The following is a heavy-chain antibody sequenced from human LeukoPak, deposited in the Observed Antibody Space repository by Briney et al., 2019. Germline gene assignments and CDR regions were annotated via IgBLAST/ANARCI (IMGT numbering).Heavy chain of an antibody. D-gene: IGHD3-10*01. V-gene: IGHV3-30-3*01. CDR1: GFTFSSYA. CDR3: ARNLATMVRGVTKRGLLDY. Sequence: QPGGSLRLSCAASGFTFSSYAMHWVRQAPGKGLEWVAVISYDGSNKYYADSVKGRFTISRDNSKNTLYLQMNSLRAEDTAVYYCARNLATMVRGVTKRGLLDYWGQGTLVTVSS. J-gene: IGHJ4*02. CDR2: ISYDGSNK.